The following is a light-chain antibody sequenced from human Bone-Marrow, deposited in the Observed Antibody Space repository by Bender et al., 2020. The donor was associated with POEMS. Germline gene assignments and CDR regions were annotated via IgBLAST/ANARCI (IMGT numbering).Light chain of an antibody. Sequence: QSVLTQPPSASGTPGQRVTISCSGSSSNIGTNPVNWYQKHPGKAPKLLIYEGSKRLSGVSNRFSGSKSGNTASLTISGLQTDDEADYYCCSSAGSSTWVFGTGTKVTVL. CDR1: SSNIGTNP. V-gene: IGLV2-23*01. J-gene: IGLJ1*01. CDR2: EGS. CDR3: CSSAGSSTWV.